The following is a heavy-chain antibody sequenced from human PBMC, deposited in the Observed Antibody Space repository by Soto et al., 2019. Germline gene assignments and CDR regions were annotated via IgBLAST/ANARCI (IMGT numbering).Heavy chain of an antibody. CDR1: GFTFSNAW. CDR3: TTLGYDFWSGADY. D-gene: IGHD3-3*01. V-gene: IGHV3-15*01. J-gene: IGHJ4*02. CDR2: IKSKTDGGTT. Sequence: EVQLVESGGGLVKPGGSLRLSCAASGFTFSNAWMSWVRQAPGKGLEWVGRIKSKTDGGTTDYAAPVKGRFTISRDDSKNTLYLQMNSLKTEDTAVYYCTTLGYDFWSGADYWGQGTLVTVSS.